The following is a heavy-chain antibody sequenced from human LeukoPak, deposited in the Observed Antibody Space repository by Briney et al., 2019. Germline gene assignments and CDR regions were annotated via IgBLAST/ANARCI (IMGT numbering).Heavy chain of an antibody. Sequence: RSGGSLRLSCAASGFTFSSHAMSWLRQAPGKGLEWVSGICNTGGDTHYADSVEGRFSITRDNSKGTLYLQMRSLRAEETALYYCARLPHSGWYSSRSFDMWGQGTMVIVSS. V-gene: IGHV3-23*01. J-gene: IGHJ3*02. D-gene: IGHD6-19*01. CDR3: ARLPHSGWYSSRSFDM. CDR2: ICNTGGDT. CDR1: GFTFSSHA.